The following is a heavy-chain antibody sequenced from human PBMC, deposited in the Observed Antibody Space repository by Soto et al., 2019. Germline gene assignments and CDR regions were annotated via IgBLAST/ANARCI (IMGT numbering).Heavy chain of an antibody. V-gene: IGHV3-23*01. CDR1: GFTLSSYP. CDR3: ARGAGYDPFDY. Sequence: GGSLRLSCTASGFTLSSYPMSWVRQTPGKGLQWVASVSVDPGNTYYADSVKGRFTISRDNSIYTLYLQMNNVTAADRAVYYCARGAGYDPFDYWGQGVLVTVSS. CDR2: VSVDPGNT. D-gene: IGHD5-12*01. J-gene: IGHJ4*02.